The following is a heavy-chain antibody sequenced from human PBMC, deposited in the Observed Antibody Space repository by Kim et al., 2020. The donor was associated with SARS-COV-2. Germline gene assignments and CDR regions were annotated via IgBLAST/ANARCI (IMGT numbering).Heavy chain of an antibody. CDR3: TRARAITGLDP. Sequence: YYEHKLQGRVTVTGDRSITTIYMDLSSLRSGDTAVYYCTRARAITGLDPWGQGTLVTVSS. J-gene: IGHJ5*02. V-gene: IGHV1-2*02.